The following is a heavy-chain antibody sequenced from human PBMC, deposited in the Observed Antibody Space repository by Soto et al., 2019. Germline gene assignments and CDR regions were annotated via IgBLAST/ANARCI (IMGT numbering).Heavy chain of an antibody. D-gene: IGHD3-16*02. Sequence: QITLKESGPTLVKPTQTLTLTCTYSGFSLSTSVVGVGWIRQPPGKALEWLALIYWDDDKRYSPSLKSRFTISKDTSKNQVVLTMTNMDPVDTATYYCAHIFNSNSGSYRYFDYWGQGTLVTVSS. CDR3: AHIFNSNSGSYRYFDY. CDR1: GFSLSTSVVG. J-gene: IGHJ4*02. V-gene: IGHV2-5*02. CDR2: IYWDDDK.